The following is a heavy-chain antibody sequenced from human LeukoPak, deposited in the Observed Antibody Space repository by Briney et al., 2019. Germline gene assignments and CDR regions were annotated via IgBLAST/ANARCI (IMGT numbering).Heavy chain of an antibody. CDR3: ARDGENYYDSSGYSNVPFDY. Sequence: ASVKVSCKASGYTFTGYYMHWVRQAPGQGLEWMGWINPNSGGTNYAQKFQGRVTMTRDMSTSTVYMELSSLRSKDTAVYYCARDGENYYDSSGYSNVPFDYWGQGTLVTVSS. J-gene: IGHJ4*02. V-gene: IGHV1-2*02. D-gene: IGHD3-22*01. CDR2: INPNSGGT. CDR1: GYTFTGYY.